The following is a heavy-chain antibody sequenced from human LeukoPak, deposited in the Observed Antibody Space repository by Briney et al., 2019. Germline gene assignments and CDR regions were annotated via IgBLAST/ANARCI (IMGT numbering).Heavy chain of an antibody. V-gene: IGHV3-66*02. CDR3: AREGDSQRSDAFDI. CDR1: GFTFSSYS. CDR2: IYGGGST. Sequence: GGSLRLSCAASGFTFSSYSMNWVRQAPGKGLEWVSIIYGGGSTYYADSVKGRFTISRDNSKNTLYLQMNSLRAEDTAVYYCAREGDSQRSDAFDIWGQGTMVTVSS. J-gene: IGHJ3*02. D-gene: IGHD3-16*01.